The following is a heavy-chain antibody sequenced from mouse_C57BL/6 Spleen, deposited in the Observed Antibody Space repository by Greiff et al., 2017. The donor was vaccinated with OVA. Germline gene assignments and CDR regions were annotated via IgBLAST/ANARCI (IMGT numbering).Heavy chain of an antibody. D-gene: IGHD2-3*01. CDR2: IRNKANNHAT. J-gene: IGHJ3*01. CDR3: TRPIYDGYCFAY. CDR1: GFTFSDAW. V-gene: IGHV6-6*01. Sequence: EVNVVESGGGLVQPGGSLKLSCAASGFTFSDAWMDWVRQSPEKGLAWVADIRNKANNHATYYVESVKGRFTISRDESKSSVYLQMNSLRAEDTGIYYCTRPIYDGYCFAYWGQGTLVTVSA.